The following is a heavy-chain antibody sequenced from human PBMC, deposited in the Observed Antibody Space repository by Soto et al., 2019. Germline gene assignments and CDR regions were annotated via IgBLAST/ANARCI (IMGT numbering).Heavy chain of an antibody. CDR3: TTVQDIVVVVAATAYYYYGMDV. CDR2: IKSKTDGGTT. D-gene: IGHD2-15*01. J-gene: IGHJ6*02. V-gene: IGHV3-15*07. Sequence: GGSLRLSCAASGFTFSNAWMNWVRQAPGKGLEWVGRIKSKTDGGTTDYAAPVKGRFTISRDDSKNTLYLQMNSLKTEDTAVYYCTTVQDIVVVVAATAYYYYGMDVWGQGTTVTVSS. CDR1: GFTFSNAW.